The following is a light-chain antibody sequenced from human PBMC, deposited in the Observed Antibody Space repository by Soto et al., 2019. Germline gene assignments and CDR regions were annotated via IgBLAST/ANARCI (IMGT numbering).Light chain of an antibody. CDR3: SSYTSSSTLLYV. CDR1: SSDVGGYNY. Sequence: QSALTQPASVSGSPGQSITIYCTGTSSDVGGYNYVSWYQQHPGKAPKLMIYDVSNRPSGVSNRFSGSNSGNTASLTISGLQAEDEADYYCSSYTSSSTLLYVFGTGTKLTVL. CDR2: DVS. J-gene: IGLJ1*01. V-gene: IGLV2-14*01.